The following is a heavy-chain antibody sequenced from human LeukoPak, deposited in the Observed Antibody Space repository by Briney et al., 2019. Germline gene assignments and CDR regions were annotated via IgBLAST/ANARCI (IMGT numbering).Heavy chain of an antibody. CDR3: ARFGSGWHYFDY. V-gene: IGHV4-39*07. D-gene: IGHD6-19*01. J-gene: IGHJ4*02. CDR1: GGSISSSSYY. Sequence: SETLSLTCTVSGGSISSSSYYWSWIRRPPGKGLEWIGEINHSGSTNYNPSLKRRVTISVDTSKNQFSLKLTSVTAADTAVYYCARFGSGWHYFDYWGQGTLVTVSS. CDR2: INHSGST.